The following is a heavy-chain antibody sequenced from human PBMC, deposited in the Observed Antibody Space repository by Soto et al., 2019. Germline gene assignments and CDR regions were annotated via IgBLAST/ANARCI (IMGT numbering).Heavy chain of an antibody. CDR1: GFTLNTYY. J-gene: IGHJ4*02. D-gene: IGHD7-27*01. CDR3: ATEVPGTGGFDY. Sequence: QVQLVQSGAEVREPGASVKVSCKASGFTLNTYYIHWVRQAPGQGLEWMGLISPSVDTVSYAQKFQGRVTVTRDTSITTVHMQLTSLRSEDTGIYYCATEVPGTGGFDYGGQGTLVTVSS. V-gene: IGHV1-46*02. CDR2: ISPSVDTV.